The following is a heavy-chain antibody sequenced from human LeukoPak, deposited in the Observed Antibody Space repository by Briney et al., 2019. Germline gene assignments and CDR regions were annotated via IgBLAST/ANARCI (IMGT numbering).Heavy chain of an antibody. CDR3: ANWYSGSLEAFDI. V-gene: IGHV3-23*01. D-gene: IGHD1-26*01. CDR2: ISGSGGST. CDR1: GFTFSSYA. J-gene: IGHJ3*02. Sequence: PGGSLRLSCAASGFTFSSYAMSWVRQAPGKGLEWVSAISGSGGSTYYADSVKGRLTISRDNSKNTLYLQMNSLRAEDTAVYYCANWYSGSLEAFDIWGQGTMVTVSS.